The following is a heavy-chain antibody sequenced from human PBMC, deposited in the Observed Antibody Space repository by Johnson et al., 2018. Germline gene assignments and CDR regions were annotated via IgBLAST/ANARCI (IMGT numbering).Heavy chain of an antibody. CDR2: ISYDGSNK. V-gene: IGHV3-30*04. CDR3: AKDRGCSSTRCYSYYYYYMDV. Sequence: QVQLVQSGGGVVQPGRSLRLSCAASGFTFSSYAMHWVRQAPGKGLEWVAVISYDGSNKNYADSVKGRFTISRDNSKNTLYLQMNSLRAEDTAVYYCAKDRGCSSTRCYSYYYYYMDVWGKGTTVTVSS. D-gene: IGHD2-2*01. J-gene: IGHJ6*03. CDR1: GFTFSSYA.